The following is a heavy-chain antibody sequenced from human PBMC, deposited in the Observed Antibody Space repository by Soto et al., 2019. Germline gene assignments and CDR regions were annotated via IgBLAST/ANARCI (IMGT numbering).Heavy chain of an antibody. V-gene: IGHV1-3*01. CDR2: INPSNGST. J-gene: IGHJ4*02. CDR1: GYTFTSYY. Sequence: ASVKVSCKASGYTFTSYYMHWVRQAPGQRLEWMGWINPSNGSTSYSQKFQGRLTLTRDTPGNTAYLELNSLISEDTAVYYCATPQDCDGCLDSWGQGTLVTVSS. CDR3: ATPQDCDGCLDS. D-gene: IGHD2-21*01.